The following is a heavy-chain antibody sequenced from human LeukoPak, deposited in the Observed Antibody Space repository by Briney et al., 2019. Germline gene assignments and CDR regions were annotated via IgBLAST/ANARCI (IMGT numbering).Heavy chain of an antibody. V-gene: IGHV3-21*01. CDR3: ARVPSDIVVVEPATPDF. CDR2: ISSSSSYI. CDR1: GFTFSSYS. D-gene: IGHD2-15*01. Sequence: GGSLRLSCAASGFTFSSYSMNWVRQAPGKGLEWVSSISSSSSYIYYADSVKGRFTISRDNAKNSLYPQMNSLRAEDTAVYYCARVPSDIVVVEPATPDFWGQGTLVTVPS. J-gene: IGHJ4*02.